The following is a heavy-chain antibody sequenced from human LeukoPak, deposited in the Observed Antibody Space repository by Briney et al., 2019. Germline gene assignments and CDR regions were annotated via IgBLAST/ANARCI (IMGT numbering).Heavy chain of an antibody. CDR2: INTNTGNP. J-gene: IGHJ4*02. CDR3: ARGQGYCSDSNCYFDY. Sequence: ASVKVSCKASGYTFTNYAINWERQAPGQGLEWMGWINTNTGNPTYAQGFTGRLVFSLDTSARTAYLQISSLEAEDTAVYHCARGQGYCSDSNCYFDYWGQGTLVTVSS. V-gene: IGHV7-4-1*02. D-gene: IGHD2-15*01. CDR1: GYTFTNYA.